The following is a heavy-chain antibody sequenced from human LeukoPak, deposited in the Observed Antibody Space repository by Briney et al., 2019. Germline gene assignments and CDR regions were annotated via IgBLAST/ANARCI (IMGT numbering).Heavy chain of an antibody. CDR2: IYYSGST. D-gene: IGHD6-19*01. J-gene: IGHJ3*02. V-gene: IGHV4-59*01. CDR3: ARGYSSGWYPLGI. CDR1: GGSISSYY. Sequence: SETLSLTCTVSGGSISSYYWSWIRQPPGRGLEWFGYIYYSGSTNYNPSLKSRVTISVDTSKNQFSLKLSSVTAADTAVYYCARGYSSGWYPLGIWGQGTMVTVSS.